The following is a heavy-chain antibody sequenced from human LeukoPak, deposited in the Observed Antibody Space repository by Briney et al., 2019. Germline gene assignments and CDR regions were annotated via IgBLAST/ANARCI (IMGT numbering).Heavy chain of an antibody. J-gene: IGHJ5*02. V-gene: IGHV1-18*04. D-gene: IGHD3-16*02. CDR1: GYTFTGYY. CDR3: ATGPREYDYVWGSYRANWFDP. CDR2: ISAYNGNT. Sequence: ASVKVSCKASGYTFTGYYMHWVRQAPGQGLEWMGWISAYNGNTNYAQKLQGRVTMATDTSTSTAYMELRSLRSDDTAVYYCATGPREYDYVWGSYRANWFDPWGQGTLVTVCS.